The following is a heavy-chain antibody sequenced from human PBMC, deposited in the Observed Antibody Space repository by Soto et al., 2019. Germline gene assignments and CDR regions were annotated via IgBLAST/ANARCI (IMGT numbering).Heavy chain of an antibody. CDR3: ATYYYDSSGYYRATDDAFDI. D-gene: IGHD3-22*01. V-gene: IGHV1-24*01. CDR2: FDPEDGET. J-gene: IGHJ3*02. Sequence: ASVKVSCKVSGYTLTEVSMHWVRQAPGKGLEWMGGFDPEDGETIYAQKFQGRVTMTEDTSTDTAYMELSSLRSEDTAVYYCATYYYDSSGYYRATDDAFDIWGQGTMVTVSS. CDR1: GYTLTEVS.